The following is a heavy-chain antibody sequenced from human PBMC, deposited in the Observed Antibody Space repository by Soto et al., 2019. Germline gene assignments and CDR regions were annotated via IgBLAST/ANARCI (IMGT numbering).Heavy chain of an antibody. D-gene: IGHD3-9*01. V-gene: IGHV3-30*03. J-gene: IGHJ4*02. CDR3: ATPKGADIPFDS. Sequence: QVQLVESGGGVVQPGRSLRLSCAASGFAFSRDGMHWVRQAPGKGLEWVAVISFDGSQKYYADSVRGRFTISRDNSKNTVDLQMNSLRPEDTGLDSCATPKGADIPFDSWGRGTLVTVSS. CDR1: GFAFSRDG. CDR2: ISFDGSQK.